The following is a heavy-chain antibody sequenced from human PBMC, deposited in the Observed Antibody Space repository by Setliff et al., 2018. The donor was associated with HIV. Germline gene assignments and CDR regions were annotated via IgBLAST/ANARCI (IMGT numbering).Heavy chain of an antibody. CDR3: ARVHLRTNAVYGVVSNHFDP. CDR1: GFTFSNFW. V-gene: IGHV3-7*03. CDR2: ISPDGSRN. D-gene: IGHD2-8*01. J-gene: IGHJ5*02. Sequence: PGGSLRLSCAASGFTFSNFWMHWVRQAPGKGLEWVASISPDGSRNYCVGSVKGRFTASRDNAKRSLYLQMNSLRAEDTAVYYCARVHLRTNAVYGVVSNHFDPWGQGTLVTVSS.